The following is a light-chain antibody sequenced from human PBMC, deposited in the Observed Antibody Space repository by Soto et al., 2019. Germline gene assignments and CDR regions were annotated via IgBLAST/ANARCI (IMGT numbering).Light chain of an antibody. CDR1: SSDIGGYKY. V-gene: IGLV2-8*01. CDR2: EVS. CDR3: SSYAGSNNFV. J-gene: IGLJ1*01. Sequence: QSVLTQPASVSGSPGQSITISCTGTSSDIGGYKYVSWYQQHPGKAPKFMIYEVSNRPSGVPDRFSGSKSGNTASLTVSGLQAEDEADYYCSSYAGSNNFVLGTGTKVTVL.